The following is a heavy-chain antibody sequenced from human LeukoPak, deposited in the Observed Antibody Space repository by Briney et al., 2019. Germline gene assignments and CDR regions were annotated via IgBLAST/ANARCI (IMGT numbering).Heavy chain of an antibody. CDR1: GGSISGSAYY. Sequence: SETLSLTCTVSGGSISGSAYYWGWIRQPPGKGLEWIGSIYYSGSTYYNPSLKSRVTMSVDTSKNQFSLKLSSVTAADTAVYYCQCNTHYYYYMDVWGKGTTVTVSS. CDR3: QCNTHYYYYMDV. J-gene: IGHJ6*03. CDR2: IYYSGST. D-gene: IGHD2/OR15-2a*01. V-gene: IGHV4-39*07.